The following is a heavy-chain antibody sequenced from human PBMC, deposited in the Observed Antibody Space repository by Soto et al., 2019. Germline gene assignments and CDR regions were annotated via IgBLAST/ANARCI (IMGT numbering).Heavy chain of an antibody. Sequence: GGSLRLSCAASGFTFSSYGMHWVRQAPGKGLEWVAVISYDGSNKYYADSVKGRLTISRDNSKNTLYLQMNSLRAENTAVYYCAKDRTVRHYYGSALGGMDVWGQGTTVTVSS. J-gene: IGHJ6*02. CDR1: GFTFSSYG. CDR3: AKDRTVRHYYGSALGGMDV. CDR2: ISYDGSNK. D-gene: IGHD3-10*01. V-gene: IGHV3-30*18.